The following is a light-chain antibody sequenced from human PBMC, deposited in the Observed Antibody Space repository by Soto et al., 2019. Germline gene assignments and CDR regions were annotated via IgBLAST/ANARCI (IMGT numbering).Light chain of an antibody. Sequence: DIRMTQSPSTLSASVGDRDTITCRASQSISSWLAWYQQKPGQAPKLLIYKASTLQSVVPSRFSGSGSGTEFTLAISSLQPDDSATYYCQQYNDNWTFGQGTKV. CDR1: QSISSW. CDR2: KAS. V-gene: IGKV1-5*03. CDR3: QQYNDNWT. J-gene: IGKJ1*01.